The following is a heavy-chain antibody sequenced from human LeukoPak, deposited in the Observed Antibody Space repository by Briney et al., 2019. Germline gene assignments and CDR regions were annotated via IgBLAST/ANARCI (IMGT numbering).Heavy chain of an antibody. V-gene: IGHV3-21*01. J-gene: IGHJ4*02. D-gene: IGHD5-12*01. CDR2: ISSSSSYI. CDR1: GFTFSSYS. Sequence: GGSLRLSCAASGFTFSSYSMNWVRQAPGKGLEWVSSISSSSSYIYYADSVKGRLTISRDNAKNSLYLQMNSLRAEDTAVYYCACISGYDFSDTFDYWGQGTLVTVSS. CDR3: ACISGYDFSDTFDY.